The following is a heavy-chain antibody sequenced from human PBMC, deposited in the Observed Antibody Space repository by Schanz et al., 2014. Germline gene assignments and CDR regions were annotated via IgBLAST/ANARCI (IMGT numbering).Heavy chain of an antibody. CDR3: ARGGGPEDVFDI. CDR2: IIPIHGIV. Sequence: QVQLVQSGAEVKKPGSSMKVSCKASGGTFSTYPINWLRQAPGQGLEWMGRIIPIHGIVNYAQRFQDRVRITADKSTSTAYMELGSLRSDDTAVYYCARGGGPEDVFDIWGQGTMVTVSS. CDR1: GGTFSTYP. V-gene: IGHV1-69*02. J-gene: IGHJ3*02. D-gene: IGHD2-15*01.